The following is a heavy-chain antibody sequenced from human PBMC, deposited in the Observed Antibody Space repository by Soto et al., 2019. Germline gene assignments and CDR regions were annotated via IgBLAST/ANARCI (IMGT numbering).Heavy chain of an antibody. CDR3: TTWFELRSY. CDR2: IKDKAEGATT. Sequence: EVNLVESGGGLVKPGGSLRLSCAASGLTFSHAWMSWVRQAPGKGLEWIGHIKDKAEGATTDYAANVRGRFVISRDESRSTVFLQMSSLDVEDTAIYYCTTWFELRSYWGQGTLVTVSS. J-gene: IGHJ4*02. V-gene: IGHV3-15*05. D-gene: IGHD3-10*01. CDR1: GLTFSHAW.